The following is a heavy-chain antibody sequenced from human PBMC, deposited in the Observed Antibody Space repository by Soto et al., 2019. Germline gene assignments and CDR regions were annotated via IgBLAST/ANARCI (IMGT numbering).Heavy chain of an antibody. D-gene: IGHD3-22*01. CDR2: INAGNFNT. V-gene: IGHV1-3*01. J-gene: IGHJ4*02. CDR3: ARARGYYYDSSGFPFDY. CDR1: GYTFTSYA. Sequence: ASVKVSCMASGYTFTSYAMHCLRQAPGQMLEWMGWINAGNFNTKYSQKFQGRVTITRDTSASTAYMELSSLTSEDTAVYYCARARGYYYDSSGFPFDYWGQGTLVTSPQ.